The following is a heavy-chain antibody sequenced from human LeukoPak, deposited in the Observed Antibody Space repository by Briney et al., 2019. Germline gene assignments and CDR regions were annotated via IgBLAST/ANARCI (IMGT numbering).Heavy chain of an antibody. V-gene: IGHV4-34*01. D-gene: IGHD2-21*02. Sequence: PWETLSLTCGVHGEFFSGYYWSWIRQPPGKGLEWIGDINHSGTTKYNPSLKSRVTISIDTSKNQFSLRLTSVTAADTAVYYCARVGYPTQRRVLSAVTVPTAGAFDIWGQGTLVTVSS. CDR2: INHSGTT. J-gene: IGHJ3*02. CDR3: ARVGYPTQRRVLSAVTVPTAGAFDI. CDR1: GEFFSGYY.